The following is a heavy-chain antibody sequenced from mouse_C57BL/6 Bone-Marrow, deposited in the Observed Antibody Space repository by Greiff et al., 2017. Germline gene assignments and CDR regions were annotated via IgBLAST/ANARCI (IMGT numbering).Heavy chain of an antibody. J-gene: IGHJ1*03. CDR2: IHPNSGST. V-gene: IGHV1-64*01. Sequence: QVQLQQPGAELVKPGASVKLSCKASGYTFTSYWMHWVKQRPGQGLEWIGMIHPNSGSTNYNEKFKSKATLTVDKSSSTAYMQLSSLTSEVSAVYYCAREPFPYYGSSSWYFDVWGTGTTVTVSS. CDR3: AREPFPYYGSSSWYFDV. CDR1: GYTFTSYW. D-gene: IGHD1-1*01.